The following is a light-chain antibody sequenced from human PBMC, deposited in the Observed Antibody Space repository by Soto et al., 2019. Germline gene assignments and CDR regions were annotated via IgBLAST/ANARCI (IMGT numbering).Light chain of an antibody. Sequence: QSVLTQPASVSGSPGQSITISCTGTSSDIGGYDYVSWYQQRPGKAPKLMIYEVRYRPSGVSNRFSGSKSGNTASLTISGLQAEDEADYYCSYTRTSNHYFFGSGTKLTVL. CDR1: SSDIGGYDY. CDR3: CSYTRTSNHYF. V-gene: IGLV2-14*01. J-gene: IGLJ1*01. CDR2: EVR.